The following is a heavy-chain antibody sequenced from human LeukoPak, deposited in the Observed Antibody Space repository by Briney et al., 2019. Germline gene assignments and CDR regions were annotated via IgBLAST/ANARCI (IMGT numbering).Heavy chain of an antibody. CDR1: GYSFTSYW. D-gene: IGHD6-13*01. CDR3: ARLALDSSSRYSNWFDP. V-gene: IGHV5-51*01. J-gene: IGHJ5*02. Sequence: GESLKIPCKGSGYSFTSYWIGWVRQMPGKGLEWMGIIYPGDSDTRYSPSFQGQVTISADKSISTAYLQWSSLKASDTAMYYCARLALDSSSRYSNWFDPWGQGTLVTVSS. CDR2: IYPGDSDT.